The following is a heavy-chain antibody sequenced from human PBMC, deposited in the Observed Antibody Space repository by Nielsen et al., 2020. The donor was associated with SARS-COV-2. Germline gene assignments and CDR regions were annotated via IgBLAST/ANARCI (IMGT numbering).Heavy chain of an antibody. D-gene: IGHD2/OR15-2a*01. V-gene: IGHV3-48*03. CDR3: AREGLGSTYYIDV. J-gene: IGHJ6*03. CDR1: GLSFSNYD. Sequence: GGSLRLSCSASGLSFSNYDMNWVRQAPGKGLEWIAYISSSTATTVYADSVKGRFTVSRDNVENSLFLQMISLRGEDTAVYFCAREGLGSTYYIDVWGEGTTVTVSS. CDR2: ISSSTATT.